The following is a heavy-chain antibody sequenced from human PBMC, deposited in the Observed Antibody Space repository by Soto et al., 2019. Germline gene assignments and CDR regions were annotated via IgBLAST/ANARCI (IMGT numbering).Heavy chain of an antibody. CDR3: ARHVPAAGYHYGMDV. Sequence: QVQLVQSGAEVKKPGSSVKVSCKASGGTFSSYAISWVRQAPGQGLDWMGGIIPIFGTANYAQKLQGRVTITEDESTSTAYMELSSMRSEDTAVYYCARHVPAAGYHYGMDVWGQGTTVTVSS. D-gene: IGHD2-2*01. CDR1: GGTFSSYA. V-gene: IGHV1-69*12. J-gene: IGHJ6*02. CDR2: IIPIFGTA.